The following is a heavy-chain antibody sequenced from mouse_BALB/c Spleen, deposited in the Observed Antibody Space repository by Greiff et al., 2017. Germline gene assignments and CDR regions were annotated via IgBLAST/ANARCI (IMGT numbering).Heavy chain of an antibody. J-gene: IGHJ3*01. CDR2: ISSGGSYT. CDR3: ARDYGSSPFAY. Sequence: EVQLVESGGDLVKPGGSLKLSCAASGFTFSSYGMSWVRQTPDKRLEWVATISSGGSYTYYPDSVKGRFTISRDNAKNTLYLQMSSLKSEDTAMYYCARDYGSSPFAYWGQGTLVTVSA. D-gene: IGHD1-1*01. CDR1: GFTFSSYG. V-gene: IGHV5-6*01.